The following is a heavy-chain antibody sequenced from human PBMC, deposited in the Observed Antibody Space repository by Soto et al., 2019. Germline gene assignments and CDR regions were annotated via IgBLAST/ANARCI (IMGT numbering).Heavy chain of an antibody. CDR3: ARGGLYGSSGYHKNNWFDP. CDR2: IYYSGST. J-gene: IGHJ5*02. D-gene: IGHD3-22*01. Sequence: PSETLSLTCTVSGGSISSYYWSWIRQPPGKGLEWIGYIYYSGSTNYNPSLKSRVTISVDTSKNQFSLKLSSVTAADTAVYYCARGGLYGSSGYHKNNWFDPWGQGTLVTVSS. V-gene: IGHV4-59*01. CDR1: GGSISSYY.